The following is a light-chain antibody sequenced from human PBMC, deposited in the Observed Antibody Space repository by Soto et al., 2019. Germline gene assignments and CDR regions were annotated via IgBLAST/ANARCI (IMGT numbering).Light chain of an antibody. V-gene: IGLV1-47*01. J-gene: IGLJ3*02. Sequence: QSVLTQPPSASGTPGQRVTISCSGSTSNIGNNYVCWFQQLPGTAPKLLIYRNNQRPSGVPDRFSGSKSGTSASLAISGLGSEDEADYYCAAWDDSLNGVVFGGGTKLTVL. CDR3: AAWDDSLNGVV. CDR2: RNN. CDR1: TSNIGNNY.